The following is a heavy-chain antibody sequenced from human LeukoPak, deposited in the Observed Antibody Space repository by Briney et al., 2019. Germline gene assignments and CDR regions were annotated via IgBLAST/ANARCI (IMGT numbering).Heavy chain of an antibody. J-gene: IGHJ4*02. CDR1: GFTFGDYA. CDR2: ISSSSSYI. CDR3: ARDDSSSRPYDY. V-gene: IGHV3-21*01. Sequence: PGGSLRLSCTASGFTFGDYAMSWVRQAPGKGLEWVSSISSSSSYIYYADSVKGRFTISRDNAKNSLYLQMNSLRAEDTAVYYCARDDSSSRPYDYWGQGTLVTVSS. D-gene: IGHD6-13*01.